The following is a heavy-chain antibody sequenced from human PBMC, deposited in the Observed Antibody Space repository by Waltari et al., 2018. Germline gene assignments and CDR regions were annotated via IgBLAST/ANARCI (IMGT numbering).Heavy chain of an antibody. Sequence: EVQLVESGGGLVQPGGSLGLSCAASGFTFRVYWMHWGRQTPEKGLGWVSRMSYDGSTTTYADSVKGRFTMSRDNAKNTLYLQMNSLRAEDTAVYYCARWRFCSGNSCFRDALDTWGQGTMVTVSS. J-gene: IGHJ3*02. D-gene: IGHD2-8*02. CDR2: MSYDGSTT. CDR1: GFTFRVYW. CDR3: ARWRFCSGNSCFRDALDT. V-gene: IGHV3-74*03.